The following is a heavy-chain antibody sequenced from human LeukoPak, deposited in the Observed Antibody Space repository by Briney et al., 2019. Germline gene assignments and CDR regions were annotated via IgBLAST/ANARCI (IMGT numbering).Heavy chain of an antibody. D-gene: IGHD2-2*01. J-gene: IGHJ6*02. CDR2: TFFIGST. V-gene: IGHV4-39*01. Sequence: PSETLSLTCTVSGGSISSSSYYWGWIRQPPGQGLGWIGSTFFIGSTYYNPSLKSRDTISVDTSKNQFSLKLSCVTAAETAVYYCASSLGFQCSSTSCYYYYGMDVWGQGTTVTVSS. CDR1: GGSISSSSYY. CDR3: ASSLGFQCSSTSCYYYYGMDV.